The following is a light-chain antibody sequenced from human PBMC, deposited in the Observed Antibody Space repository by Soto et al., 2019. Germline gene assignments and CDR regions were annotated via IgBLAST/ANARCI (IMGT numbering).Light chain of an antibody. Sequence: ALTQPASVSGSPGQSITISCTGTSRDVGAYDYVSWYLQYPDKAPQLLIYYVDHRPSGVSSRFSGSKSGNTASLTISGLQAEDEGDYYCCSYADGSIYFFGTGTRSPS. CDR2: YVD. CDR1: SRDVGAYDY. V-gene: IGLV2-14*03. J-gene: IGLJ1*01. CDR3: CSYADGSIYF.